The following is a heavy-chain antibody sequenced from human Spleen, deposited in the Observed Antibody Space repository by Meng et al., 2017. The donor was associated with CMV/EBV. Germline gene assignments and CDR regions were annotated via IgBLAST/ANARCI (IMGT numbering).Heavy chain of an antibody. D-gene: IGHD3-10*01. Sequence: RLSWAASGFTFSSYGMHWVRQAPGKGLEWVAVIWYDGSNKYYADSVKGRFTISRDNSKNTLYLQMNSLRAEDTAVYYCARSPMAIDYWGQGTLVTVSS. J-gene: IGHJ4*02. CDR1: GFTFSSYG. CDR2: IWYDGSNK. CDR3: ARSPMAIDY. V-gene: IGHV3-33*01.